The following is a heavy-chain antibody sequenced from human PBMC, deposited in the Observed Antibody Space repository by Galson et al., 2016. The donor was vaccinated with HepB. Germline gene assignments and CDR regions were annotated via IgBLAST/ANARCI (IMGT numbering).Heavy chain of an antibody. J-gene: IGHJ4*02. CDR2: IYWDGDE. Sequence: PALVKPTQTLTLTCTFSGFSLSTSGVGVGWVRQPPGKALEWLALIYWDGDERYSPSLKTRLTITKDTYKNHVVLQMANVDPDDTATYYYAQRKLIPTFGLVTDTALYSDFWGQGILVTVSS. CDR3: AQRKLIPTFGLVTDTALYSDF. CDR1: GFSLSTSGVG. V-gene: IGHV2-5*02. D-gene: IGHD3-3*01.